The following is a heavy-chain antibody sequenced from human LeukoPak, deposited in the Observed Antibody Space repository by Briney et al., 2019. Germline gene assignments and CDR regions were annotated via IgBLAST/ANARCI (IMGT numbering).Heavy chain of an antibody. CDR2: ISGSSVYI. V-gene: IGHV3-21*01. D-gene: IGHD6-19*01. CDR3: ARVSVGGAVIDAFDM. CDR1: GFTFSSYT. J-gene: IGHJ3*02. Sequence: PGGSLRLSCAASGFTFSSYTMNWVRQAPGKGLEWVSCISGSSVYIYYADSLKGRFTISRDNAKNSLYLQMNGLRAEDTAVYYCARVSVGGAVIDAFDMWGQGTMVTVSS.